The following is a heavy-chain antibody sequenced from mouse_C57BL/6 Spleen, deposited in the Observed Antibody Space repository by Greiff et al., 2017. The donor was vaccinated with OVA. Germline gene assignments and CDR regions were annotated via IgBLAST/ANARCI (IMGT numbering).Heavy chain of an antibody. CDR1: GFTFSDYG. CDR2: ISSGSSTI. J-gene: IGHJ1*03. Sequence: EVQLVESGGGLVKPGGSLKLSCAASGFTFSDYGMHWVRQAPEKGLEWVAYISSGSSTIYYADTVKCRFTISRDNAKNTLFLQMTSLRSEDTAMYYCARDGYYWSFDVWGTGTTVTVSS. CDR3: ARDGYYWSFDV. V-gene: IGHV5-17*01. D-gene: IGHD2-3*01.